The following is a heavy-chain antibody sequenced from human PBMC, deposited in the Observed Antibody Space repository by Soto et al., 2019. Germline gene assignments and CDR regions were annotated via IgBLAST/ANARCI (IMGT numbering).Heavy chain of an antibody. J-gene: IGHJ4*02. D-gene: IGHD6-19*01. Sequence: GGSLRLSCAASGFTFSSYSMNWVRQAPGKGLEWVSSISSSSSYIYYADSVKGRFTISRDNAKNSLYLQMNSLRAEDTAVYYCAREVAGIAVAGEFDYWGQGTLVTVSS. CDR1: GFTFSSYS. V-gene: IGHV3-21*01. CDR2: ISSSSSYI. CDR3: AREVAGIAVAGEFDY.